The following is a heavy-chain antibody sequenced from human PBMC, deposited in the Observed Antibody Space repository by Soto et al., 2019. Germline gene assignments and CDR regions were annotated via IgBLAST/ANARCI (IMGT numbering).Heavy chain of an antibody. V-gene: IGHV3-48*03. CDR2: ISSSGSTI. CDR1: GFTFSSYE. D-gene: IGHD6-19*01. Sequence: EVQLVESGGGLVQPGGSLRLSCAASGFTFSSYEMNWVRQAPGKGLEWVSYISSSGSTIYYADSVKGRFTISRDNAKNSLYLQMNSLRAEDTAVYYCARVAVAGTGDYWGQGTLVTVSS. J-gene: IGHJ4*02. CDR3: ARVAVAGTGDY.